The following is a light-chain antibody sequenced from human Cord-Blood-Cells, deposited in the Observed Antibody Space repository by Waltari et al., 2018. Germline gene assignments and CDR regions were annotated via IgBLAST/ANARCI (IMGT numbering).Light chain of an antibody. CDR3: QQRSNWPLT. J-gene: IGKJ4*01. Sequence: EIVLTQSPATLSLSPGERATLSCRASQCVSSYLAWYQQKPGQAPRLLIYDASNRATGIPARFSGSGSGTDFTLTISSLAPEDFAVYYCQQRSNWPLTFGGGTKVEIK. CDR1: QCVSSY. V-gene: IGKV3-11*01. CDR2: DAS.